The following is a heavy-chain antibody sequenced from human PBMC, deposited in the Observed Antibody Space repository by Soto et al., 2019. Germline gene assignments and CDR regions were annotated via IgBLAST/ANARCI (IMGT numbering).Heavy chain of an antibody. CDR2: ISTYNGNT. V-gene: IGHV1-18*01. CDR3: ARASFSAHHLGINSRLFP. Sequence: ARAAPGQRLEWMGWISTYNGNTKYSRKFQGRVSMTTDTSTSTAYMELRSLRPDDTAMYFCARASFSAHHLGINSRLFPWGQVSLFPFST. J-gene: IGHJ5*02. D-gene: IGHD1-20*01.